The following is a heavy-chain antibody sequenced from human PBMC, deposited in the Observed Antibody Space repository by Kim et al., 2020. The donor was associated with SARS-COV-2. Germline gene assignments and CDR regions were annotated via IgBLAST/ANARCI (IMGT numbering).Heavy chain of an antibody. CDR3: ARPVMSRDGMDV. CDR1: GFTVSRNY. Sequence: GGSLRLSCAASGFTVSRNYMSWVRQAPGKRLEWVSVIYSGGSTFYADSVKGRFTISRDNSKNTLYLQMNSLRAEDTAVYYCARPVMSRDGMDVWGQGTTVTVSS. D-gene: IGHD3-16*01. CDR2: IYSGGST. V-gene: IGHV3-66*01. J-gene: IGHJ6*02.